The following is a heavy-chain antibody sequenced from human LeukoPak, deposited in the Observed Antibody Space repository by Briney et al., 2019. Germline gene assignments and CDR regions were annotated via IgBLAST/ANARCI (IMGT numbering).Heavy chain of an antibody. V-gene: IGHV3-33*01. Sequence: GGSLRVSCTASGFTFNHYGMHWVRQAPGRRLEWVAGIWYDGTNKYYADSVKGRLTISRDNSRNTLYLQMNSLRVEDTAMYSCARDPAGNRGNFDYWGQGTLVTVSS. J-gene: IGHJ4*02. CDR3: ARDPAGNRGNFDY. D-gene: IGHD6-13*01. CDR2: IWYDGTNK. CDR1: GFTFNHYG.